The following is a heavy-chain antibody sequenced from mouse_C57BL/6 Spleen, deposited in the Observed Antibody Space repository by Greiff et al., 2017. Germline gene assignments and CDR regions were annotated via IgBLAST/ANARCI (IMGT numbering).Heavy chain of an antibody. CDR2: INPSNGGT. J-gene: IGHJ3*01. CDR1: GYTFTSYW. Sequence: VQLQQPGTELVKPGASVKLSCKASGYTFTSYWMHWVKQRPGQGLEWIGNINPSNGGTNYNEEFKSKATLTVDKSSSTAYMQLSSLTAEDSAVYYCAREGTVVVPAGFAYWGQGTLVTVSA. V-gene: IGHV1-53*01. D-gene: IGHD1-1*01. CDR3: AREGTVVVPAGFAY.